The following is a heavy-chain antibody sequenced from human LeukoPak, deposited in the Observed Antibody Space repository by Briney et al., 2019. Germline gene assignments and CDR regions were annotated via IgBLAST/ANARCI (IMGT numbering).Heavy chain of an antibody. CDR3: SKVHSYGWLHNFDY. V-gene: IGHV3-30*02. CDR1: GFTFRRHG. CDR2: ICHDGSNN. D-gene: IGHD5-24*01. Sequence: PGGSLRLSRAASGFTFRRHGMHRVRQAPGKGLEGVAIICHDGSNNYYADSVKGRFTISRHNSKNTLYLQMNSLKPEDAAVYYCSKVHSYGWLHNFDYWGQGTLVTVSS. J-gene: IGHJ4*02.